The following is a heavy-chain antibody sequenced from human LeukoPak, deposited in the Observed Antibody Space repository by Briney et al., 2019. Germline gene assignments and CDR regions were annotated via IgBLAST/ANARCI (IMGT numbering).Heavy chain of an antibody. CDR1: GGTFSSYA. D-gene: IGHD6-13*01. J-gene: IGHJ5*02. CDR3: ARARLAAAGGLNWFDP. Sequence: ASVKVSCKASGGTFSSYAISWVRQAPGQGLEWMGWINPNSGGTNYAQKFQGRVTMTRDTSISTAYMELSRLRSDDTAVYYCARARLAAAGGLNWFDPWGQGTLVTVSS. CDR2: INPNSGGT. V-gene: IGHV1-2*02.